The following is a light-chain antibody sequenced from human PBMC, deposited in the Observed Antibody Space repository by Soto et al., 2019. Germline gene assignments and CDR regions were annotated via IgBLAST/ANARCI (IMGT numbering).Light chain of an antibody. CDR3: CSYAGSSVV. V-gene: IGLV2-11*01. J-gene: IGLJ2*01. CDR2: DVS. CDR1: SSDVGGYNF. Sequence: QSALTQPRSVSGSPGQSVTISCTGTSSDVGGYNFVSWYQQHPGKAPKFMIYDVSKRPSGVPDRFSGSRSGNTASLTISGLQAEDEADYYRCSYAGSSVVFGGGTKLTVL.